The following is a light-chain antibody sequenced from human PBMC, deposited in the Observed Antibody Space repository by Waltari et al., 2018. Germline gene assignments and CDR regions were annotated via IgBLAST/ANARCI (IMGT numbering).Light chain of an antibody. CDR3: NSYAGSSSWV. CDR1: SSDIGFYNC. V-gene: IGLV2-14*01. CDR2: DVA. Sequence: QSALSPPASVSGSPGQAIPIPRTGTSSDIGFYNCVPWYPQHPGRAPKLRIFDVAERPSGVSSRFSGSNSGNTASLTISGLQAEDEAYYYCNSYAGSSSWVFGAGTKLTVL. J-gene: IGLJ3*02.